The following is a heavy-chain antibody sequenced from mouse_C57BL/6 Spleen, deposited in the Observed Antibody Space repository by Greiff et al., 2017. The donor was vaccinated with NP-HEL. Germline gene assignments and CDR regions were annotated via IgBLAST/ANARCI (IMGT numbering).Heavy chain of an antibody. CDR2: IWSGGST. J-gene: IGHJ4*01. CDR1: GFSLTSYG. Sequence: VQLQQSGPGLVQPSQSLSITCTVSGFSLTSYGVHWVRQSPGKGLEWLGVIWSGGSTDYNAAFISRLSISKDNSKSQVFFKMNSLQADDTAIYYCARSPYDLYYYAMDYWGQGTSVTVSS. V-gene: IGHV2-2*01. D-gene: IGHD2-3*01. CDR3: ARSPYDLYYYAMDY.